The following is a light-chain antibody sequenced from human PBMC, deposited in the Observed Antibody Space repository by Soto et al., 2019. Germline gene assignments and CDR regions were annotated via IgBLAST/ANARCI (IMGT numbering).Light chain of an antibody. Sequence: EIQMTQSPSTLSASVGDRVTITCRASQSISSWLAWYQQKPGQAPKLLIYDASSLESGVPSRFSGSGSGTEFTLTISSLQPDDFAIYYCQQYNSYSSTFGQGTKVEIK. CDR1: QSISSW. CDR3: QQYNSYSST. J-gene: IGKJ1*01. CDR2: DAS. V-gene: IGKV1-5*01.